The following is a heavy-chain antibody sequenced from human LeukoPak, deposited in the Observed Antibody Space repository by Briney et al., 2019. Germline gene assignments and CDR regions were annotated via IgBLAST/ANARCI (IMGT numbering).Heavy chain of an antibody. D-gene: IGHD4-17*01. CDR2: ISSSSSTI. J-gene: IGHJ4*02. V-gene: IGHV3-48*01. CDR1: GFTFSSYS. CDR3: ASRATVTSG. Sequence: GGSLRLSCAASGFTFSSYSMNWVRQAPGKGLEWVSYISSSSSTIYYADSVKGRFTISRDNAKNSLYLKMNSLRAEDTAVYYCASRATVTSGWGQGTLVTVSS.